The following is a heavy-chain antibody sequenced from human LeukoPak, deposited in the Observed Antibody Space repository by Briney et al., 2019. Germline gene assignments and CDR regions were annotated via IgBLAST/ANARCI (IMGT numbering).Heavy chain of an antibody. D-gene: IGHD6-19*01. Sequence: NPSGTLSLTCAVSGGSISSTNWWSWVRQPPGKGLEWIGEISHSGSTNYNPSLKSRVTISVDKSKNQFSLKLSSVTAADTAVYYCARVAYSSGWYCDYWGQGTLVTVSS. V-gene: IGHV4-4*02. CDR1: GGSISSTNW. CDR3: ARVAYSSGWYCDY. J-gene: IGHJ4*02. CDR2: ISHSGST.